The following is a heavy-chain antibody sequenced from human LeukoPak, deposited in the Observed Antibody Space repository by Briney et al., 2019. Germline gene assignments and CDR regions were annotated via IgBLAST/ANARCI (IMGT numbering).Heavy chain of an antibody. CDR1: GLSFSNYA. D-gene: IGHD3-3*01. V-gene: IGHV3-23*01. CDR2: ISGSGGST. Sequence: PGGSLRLSCAASGLSFSNYAMSWVHQAPGKGLEWVSAISGSGGSTYYADSVKGRFIISRDYSKNTLFLQMNSLSAEDTAVYYCAKVLEYYDFWSGYYIDYWGQGTLVTVSS. CDR3: AKVLEYYDFWSGYYIDY. J-gene: IGHJ4*02.